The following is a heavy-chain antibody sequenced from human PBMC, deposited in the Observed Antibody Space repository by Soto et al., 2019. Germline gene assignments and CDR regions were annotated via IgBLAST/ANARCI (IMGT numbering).Heavy chain of an antibody. CDR3: ARASSSSDVLDV. D-gene: IGHD6-6*01. Sequence: QITLKESGPTLVNPTQTVTLTCTFSGFSLSTSGVGVGWIRQPPGKALEWLAVVYWNDDKGYSPSLKSRLTITKDTSKNQVVLTMTNMDPVDTATYYCARASSSSDVLDVWGQGTTVTVSS. J-gene: IGHJ6*02. V-gene: IGHV2-5*01. CDR1: GFSLSTSGVG. CDR2: VYWNDDK.